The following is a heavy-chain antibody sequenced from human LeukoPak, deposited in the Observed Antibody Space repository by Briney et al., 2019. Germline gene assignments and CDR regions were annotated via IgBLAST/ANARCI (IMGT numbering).Heavy chain of an antibody. CDR2: INPSGGST. CDR1: GYTFTSYY. Sequence: VASVKVSCKASGYTFTSYYMHWVRQAPGQGLEWMGIINPSGGSTSYAQKFQGRVTMTRDTSTSTVYMELSSLRSEDTAVYYCNLVVVYTDFDYWGQGTLVTVSS. CDR3: NLVVVYTDFDY. V-gene: IGHV1-46*01. D-gene: IGHD2-8*02. J-gene: IGHJ4*02.